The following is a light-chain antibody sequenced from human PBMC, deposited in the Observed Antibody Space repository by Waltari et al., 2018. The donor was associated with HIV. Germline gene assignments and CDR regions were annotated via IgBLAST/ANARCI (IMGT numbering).Light chain of an antibody. CDR2: LNSDGSH. J-gene: IGLJ3*02. Sequence: HLVLTQSPSASASLGASVRLTCTLSSGHSCYAIAWHQQQPETGPRFLMKLNSDGSHNKGDGVPDRFSGSSSGAERYLTITSLQSDDEADYDCQTWGTGIQVFGGGTKLTVL. V-gene: IGLV4-69*01. CDR3: QTWGTGIQV. CDR1: SGHSCYA.